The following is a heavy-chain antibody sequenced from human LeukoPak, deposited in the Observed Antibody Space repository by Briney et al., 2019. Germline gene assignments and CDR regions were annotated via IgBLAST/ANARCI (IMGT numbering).Heavy chain of an antibody. D-gene: IGHD6-19*01. CDR3: ARDHSSGWFGVY. J-gene: IGHJ4*02. V-gene: IGHV1-69*13. CDR1: GGTFSSYA. CDR2: IIPIFGTA. Sequence: GASVKVSCKASGGTFSSYAISWVRQAPGQGLEWMGGIIPIFGTANYAQKFQGRVTITADESTSTAYMELRSLRSDDTAVYYCARDHSSGWFGVYWGQGTLVTVSS.